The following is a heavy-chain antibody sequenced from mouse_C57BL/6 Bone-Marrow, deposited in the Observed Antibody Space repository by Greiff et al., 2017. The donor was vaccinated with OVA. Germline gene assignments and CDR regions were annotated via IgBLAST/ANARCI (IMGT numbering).Heavy chain of an antibody. D-gene: IGHD1-1*01. CDR2: IDPENGDT. CDR1: GFNIKDYY. J-gene: IGHJ2*01. Sequence: EVQLQQSGAELVRPGASVKLSCTASGFNIKDYYMHWVKQRPEQGLEWIGWIDPENGDTEYASKFQGKATITADTSSNTAYLQLSSLTSEDTAVYYCTSYGSSYYYFDYWGQGTTLTVSS. V-gene: IGHV14-4*01. CDR3: TSYGSSYYYFDY.